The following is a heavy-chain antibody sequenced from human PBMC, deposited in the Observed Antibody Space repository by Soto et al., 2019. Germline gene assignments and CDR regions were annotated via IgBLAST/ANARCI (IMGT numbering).Heavy chain of an antibody. V-gene: IGHV1-18*01. CDR2: ISAYNGNT. D-gene: IGHD3-3*01. Sequence: QVQLVQSGAEVKKPWASVKVSCKASGYTFTSHGISWVRPAPGQGLEWMAWISAYNGNTNDAQKLQGRVTMTTDPSTSTAYMELRSLRSDDTAVYYCASATYDFWSGSENYYYYYGMDDWGQGTTGTGSS. CDR1: GYTFTSHG. J-gene: IGHJ6*02. CDR3: ASATYDFWSGSENYYYYYGMDD.